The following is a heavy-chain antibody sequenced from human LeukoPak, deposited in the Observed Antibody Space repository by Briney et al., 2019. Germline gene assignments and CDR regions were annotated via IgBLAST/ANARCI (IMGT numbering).Heavy chain of an antibody. V-gene: IGHV1-69*04. CDR2: IIPILGIA. J-gene: IGHJ4*02. Sequence: SVKVSCKASGGTFSSYAISWVRQAPGQGLEWMGRIIPILGIANYAQKFQGRVTITADKSTITAYMELSSLRSEDTAVYYCASPGELLWFGEFHCWGQGTLVTVSS. D-gene: IGHD3-10*01. CDR1: GGTFSSYA. CDR3: ASPGELLWFGEFHC.